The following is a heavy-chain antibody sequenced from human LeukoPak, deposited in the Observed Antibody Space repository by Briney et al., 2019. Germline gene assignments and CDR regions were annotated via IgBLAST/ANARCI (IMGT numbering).Heavy chain of an antibody. CDR2: INPSGGST. D-gene: IGHD3-3*01. J-gene: IGHJ6*02. CDR3: ARDTGVAAPYYYYYYGMDV. CDR1: GYTFTSYY. V-gene: IGHV1-46*01. Sequence: ASVKVSCKASGYTFTSYYMHWVRQAPGQGLEWMGIINPSGGSTSYAQKFQGRVTMTRDTSTSTAYMELSSLRSEDTAVYYCARDTGVAAPYYYYYYGMDVWGQGTTVTVSS.